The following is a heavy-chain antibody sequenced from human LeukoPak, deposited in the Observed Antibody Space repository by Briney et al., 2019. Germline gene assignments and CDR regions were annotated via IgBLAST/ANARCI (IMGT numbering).Heavy chain of an antibody. CDR1: GYTFTSYY. CDR2: INPTGGST. D-gene: IGHD3-10*01. Sequence: GASVKVSCKASGYTFTSYYMHWVRQAPGQGLEWMGLINPTGGSTGYAQKFQGRVTITRNTSISTAYMELSSLRSEDTAVYYCARGRRRKLLWFGDRRGVEYYFDYWGQGTLVTVSS. J-gene: IGHJ4*02. V-gene: IGHV1-46*01. CDR3: ARGRRRKLLWFGDRRGVEYYFDY.